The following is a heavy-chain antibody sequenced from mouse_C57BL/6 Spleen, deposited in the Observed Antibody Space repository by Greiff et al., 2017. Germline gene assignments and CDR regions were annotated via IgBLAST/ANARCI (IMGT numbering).Heavy chain of an antibody. D-gene: IGHD2-1*01. CDR1: GYTFTDYE. V-gene: IGHV1-15*01. CDR3: TIWRGGNYDY. CDR2: IDPETGGT. J-gene: IGHJ2*01. Sequence: QVQLQQSGAELVRPGASVTLSCKASGYTFTDYEMHWVKQTPVHGLEWIGAIDPETGGTAYNQKFKGKAILTADQSSSTAYMELRSLTSEDSAVYYCTIWRGGNYDYWGQGTTLTVSS.